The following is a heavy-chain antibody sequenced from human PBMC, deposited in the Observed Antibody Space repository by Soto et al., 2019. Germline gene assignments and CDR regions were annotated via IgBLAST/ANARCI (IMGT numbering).Heavy chain of an antibody. V-gene: IGHV3-23*01. D-gene: IGHD1-1*01. Sequence: EVQLLESGGTLLQPGGSLRLSCAASGFTFSNYAMTWVRQAPGKGLEWVSSISGSGRSSYYAESLKGRFAISRDNSKNTLYLKMYGLRAEDTAVYYCVKVPTDDDATSGRFDPWGQGTLVTVSS. CDR1: GFTFSNYA. J-gene: IGHJ5*02. CDR2: ISGSGRSS. CDR3: VKVPTDDDATSGRFDP.